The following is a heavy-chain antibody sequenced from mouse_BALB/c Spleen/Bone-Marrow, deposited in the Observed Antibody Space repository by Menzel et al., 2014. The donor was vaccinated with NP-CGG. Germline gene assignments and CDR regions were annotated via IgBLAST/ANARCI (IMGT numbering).Heavy chain of an antibody. D-gene: IGHD2-14*01. V-gene: IGHV1-77*01. CDR1: GYTFTDYY. J-gene: IGHJ3*01. Sequence: QVHVKQSGAELARPGASVKLSCKASGYTFTDYYINWVRRRTGQGLEWIGEIYPGNGNTYYNEKFKGKATLTADKSSSTAYMQLSSQTSEDSAVYFCARGGYYRYDGFAYWGQGTLVTVSA. CDR2: IYPGNGNT. CDR3: ARGGYYRYDGFAY.